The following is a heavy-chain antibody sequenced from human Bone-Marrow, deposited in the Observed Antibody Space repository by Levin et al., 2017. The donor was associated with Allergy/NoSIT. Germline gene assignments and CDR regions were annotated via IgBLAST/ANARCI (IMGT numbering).Heavy chain of an antibody. Sequence: GGSLRLSCAASGFTFSSYSMNWVRQAPGKVLEWVSSISSSSSYIYYADSVKGRFTISRDNAKNSLYLQMNSLRAEDTAVYYCARINGGGGPFHYYETAGDAFDSWGQGTMVTVSS. D-gene: IGHD3-22*01. CDR1: GFTFSSYS. J-gene: IGHJ3*02. V-gene: IGHV3-21*01. CDR2: ISSSSSYI. CDR3: ARINGGGGPFHYYETAGDAFDS.